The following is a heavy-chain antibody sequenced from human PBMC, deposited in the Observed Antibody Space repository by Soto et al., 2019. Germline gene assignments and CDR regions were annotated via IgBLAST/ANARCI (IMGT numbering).Heavy chain of an antibody. CDR3: ARDYYYGSGSYLYGMDV. CDR2: TA. Sequence: TANYAQKFQSRVTITADESTSTAYMELSSLRSEDTAVYYCARDYYYGSGSYLYGMDVWGQGTTVTVSS. V-gene: IGHV1-69*01. J-gene: IGHJ6*02. D-gene: IGHD3-10*01.